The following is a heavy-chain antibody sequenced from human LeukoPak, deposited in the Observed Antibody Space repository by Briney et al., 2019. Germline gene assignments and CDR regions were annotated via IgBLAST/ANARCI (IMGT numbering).Heavy chain of an antibody. J-gene: IGHJ1*01. CDR3: ASISSSWTEYFQH. V-gene: IGHV4-39*01. CDR1: GGSISSSGYY. Sequence: SETLSLTCTVSGGSISSSGYYWGWIRQPPGKGLEWIGAIYYSGSTYYNPSLKSRVAISADTSKHQLSLRLSSVTAADTAFYSCASISSSWTEYFQHWGQGTLVTVSS. D-gene: IGHD6-13*01. CDR2: IYYSGST.